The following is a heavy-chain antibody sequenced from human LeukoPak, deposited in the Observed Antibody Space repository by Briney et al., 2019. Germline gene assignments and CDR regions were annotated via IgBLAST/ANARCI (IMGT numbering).Heavy chain of an antibody. J-gene: IGHJ5*02. V-gene: IGHV4-59*05. CDR3: ARQMGALDNWFDP. CDR2: IYYSGST. Sequence: PSETLSLTCTVSGGSINSFYWSWIRQPAGKGLEWIGSIYYSGSTYYNPSLKSRVTISVDTSKNQFSLKLSSVTAADTAVYYCARQMGALDNWFDPWGQGTLVTVSS. D-gene: IGHD3-16*01. CDR1: GGSINSFY.